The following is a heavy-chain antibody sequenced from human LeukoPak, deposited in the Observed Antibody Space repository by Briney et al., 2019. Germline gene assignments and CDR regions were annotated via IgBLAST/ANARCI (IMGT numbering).Heavy chain of an antibody. D-gene: IGHD2-15*01. V-gene: IGHV1-8*01. CDR1: GYTFGSYD. Sequence: ASVKVSCKASGYTFGSYDINWVRQATGQGLEWMGWMNPNSGNTGYTQKFQGRVTITADKSTSTAYMELSSLRSEDTAVYYCASPGSKAFDIWGQGTMVTVSS. J-gene: IGHJ3*02. CDR2: MNPNSGNT. CDR3: ASPGSKAFDI.